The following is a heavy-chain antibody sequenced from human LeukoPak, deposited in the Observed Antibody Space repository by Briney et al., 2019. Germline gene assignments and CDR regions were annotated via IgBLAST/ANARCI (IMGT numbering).Heavy chain of an antibody. CDR1: GGSISSYY. Sequence: SETLSLTCTVSGGSISSYYWSWIRQPPGKGLEWIGYVDHTGSTNFNPSLNGRVTISRDTSKNHFSLRLRSVTAADTAVYFCARGRVSSSTYYSTYYYYFYMDVWGKGTTVTVSS. CDR3: ARGRVSSSTYYSTYYYYFYMDV. J-gene: IGHJ6*03. D-gene: IGHD3-22*01. V-gene: IGHV4-59*01. CDR2: VDHTGST.